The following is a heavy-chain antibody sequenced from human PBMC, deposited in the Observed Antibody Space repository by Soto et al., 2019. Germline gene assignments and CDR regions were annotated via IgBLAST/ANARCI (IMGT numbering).Heavy chain of an antibody. V-gene: IGHV4-39*01. CDR3: ARPRGYSYGPIDY. Sequence: SETLSLTCTVSGGSISSSSYYWGWIRQPPGKGLEWIGSIYYSGSTYYDPSLKSRVTISVDTSKNQFSLKLSSVTAADTAVYYCARPRGYSYGPIDYWGQGTLVTVSS. D-gene: IGHD5-18*01. CDR2: IYYSGST. CDR1: GGSISSSSYY. J-gene: IGHJ4*02.